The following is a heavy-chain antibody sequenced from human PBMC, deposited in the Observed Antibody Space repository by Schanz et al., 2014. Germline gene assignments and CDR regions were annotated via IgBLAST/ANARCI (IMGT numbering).Heavy chain of an antibody. CDR1: GFSFSVSW. V-gene: IGHV3-11*05. CDR3: AKVRSGDRTIVVSDAFDI. D-gene: IGHD3-22*01. CDR2: ISSSSSYT. Sequence: VQLVESGGALVQPGGSLRLSCEASGFSFSVSWMNWVRQAPGKGLEWVSYISSSSSYTNYADSVKGRCTVSRDNAKNSLYLQMNSLRAEDTALYYCAKVRSGDRTIVVSDAFDIWGQGTMVTVSS. J-gene: IGHJ3*02.